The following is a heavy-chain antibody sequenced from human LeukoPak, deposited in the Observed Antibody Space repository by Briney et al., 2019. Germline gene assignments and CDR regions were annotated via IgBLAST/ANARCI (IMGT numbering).Heavy chain of an antibody. V-gene: IGHV1-69*13. CDR3: ARGSVIFGVVIIGTDAFDI. Sequence: SVKVSCKASGGTFSSYAISWVRQAPGQGLEWMGGIIHIFGTANYAQKFQGRVTITADESTSTAYMELSSLRSEDTAVYYCARGSVIFGVVIIGTDAFDIWGQGTMVTVSS. CDR2: IIHIFGTA. CDR1: GGTFSSYA. D-gene: IGHD3-3*01. J-gene: IGHJ3*02.